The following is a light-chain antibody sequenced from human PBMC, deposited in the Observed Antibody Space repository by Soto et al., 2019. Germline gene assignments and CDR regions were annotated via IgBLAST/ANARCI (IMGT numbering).Light chain of an antibody. V-gene: IGKV3-15*01. CDR1: QSVSSN. J-gene: IGKJ3*01. CDR2: GAS. CDR3: QQFGSSPGFT. Sequence: EIVMTQSPATLSVSPGERATLSCRASQSVSSNLAWYQQKPGKAPRLLIYGASTRATGIPARFSGSGSGTEFTLNISSLQSEDFAVYYCQQFGSSPGFTFGPGTIVDIK.